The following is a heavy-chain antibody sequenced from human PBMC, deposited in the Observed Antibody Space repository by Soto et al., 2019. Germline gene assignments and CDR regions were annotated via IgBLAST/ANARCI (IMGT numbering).Heavy chain of an antibody. J-gene: IGHJ6*02. V-gene: IGHV3-9*01. D-gene: IGHD7-27*01. Sequence: EVQLVESGGGLVQPGRSLRLSCAASGFTFDDYAMHWVRQAPGKGLEWVSGISWNSGSIGYADSVKGRFTISRDNAKNSLYLQMNSLRAEDTALYYCAKDTLLHGDNYYYYYGMDVWGQGTTVTVSS. CDR1: GFTFDDYA. CDR2: ISWNSGSI. CDR3: AKDTLLHGDNYYYYYGMDV.